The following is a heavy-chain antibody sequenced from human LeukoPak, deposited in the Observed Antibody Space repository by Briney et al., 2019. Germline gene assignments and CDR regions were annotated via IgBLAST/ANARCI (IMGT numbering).Heavy chain of an antibody. J-gene: IGHJ4*02. V-gene: IGHV4-39*01. CDR2: IYYSGST. D-gene: IGHD3-3*01. CDR1: GGSISSSSYY. Sequence: SETLSLTCTVSGGSISSSSYYWGWIRQPPGKGLEWIGSIYYSGSTYYNPSLKSRVTISVDTSKNQFSLKLSSVTAADTAVYYCARPNTYYGFRGHWGQGTLVTVSS. CDR3: ARPNTYYGFRGH.